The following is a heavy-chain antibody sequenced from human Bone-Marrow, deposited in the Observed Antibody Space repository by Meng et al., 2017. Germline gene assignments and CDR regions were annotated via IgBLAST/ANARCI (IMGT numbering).Heavy chain of an antibody. CDR1: GFTFSSYA. J-gene: IGHJ4*02. Sequence: ELQLVEFVGGLVQPGESVGLSFAAVGFTFSSYAMSWVRQAQGKGLEWVSAISGSGGSTYYADSVKGRFTISRDNSKNTLYLQMNSLRAEDTAVYYCAKDGPFDYWGQGTLVTVSS. CDR2: ISGSGGST. V-gene: IGHV3-23*04. CDR3: AKDGPFDY.